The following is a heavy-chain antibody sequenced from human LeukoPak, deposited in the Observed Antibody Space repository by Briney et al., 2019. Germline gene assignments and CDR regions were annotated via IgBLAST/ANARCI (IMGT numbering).Heavy chain of an antibody. CDR1: GGTFSSYA. V-gene: IGHV1-69*04. CDR3: AREDTENDYVWGSYRYPFDY. Sequence: GASVKVSCKASGGTFSSYAISWVRQAPGQELEWMGRIIPIFGIANYAQKFQGRVTITADKSTSTAYMELSSLRSEDTAVYYCAREDTENDYVWGSYRYPFDYWGQGTLVTVSS. J-gene: IGHJ4*02. D-gene: IGHD3-16*02. CDR2: IIPIFGIA.